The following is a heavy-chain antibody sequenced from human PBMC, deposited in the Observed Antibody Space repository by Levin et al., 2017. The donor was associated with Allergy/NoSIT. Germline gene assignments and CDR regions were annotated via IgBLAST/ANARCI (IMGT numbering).Heavy chain of an antibody. CDR3: ARASSSWYWDYYYYMDV. V-gene: IGHV3-33*01. J-gene: IGHJ6*03. CDR1: GFTFSSYG. Sequence: GGSLRLSCAASGFTFSSYGMHWVRQAPGKGLEWVAVIWYDGSNKYYADSVKGRFTISRDNSKNTLYLQMNSLRAEDTAVYYCARASSSWYWDYYYYMDVWGKGTTVTVSS. D-gene: IGHD6-13*01. CDR2: IWYDGSNK.